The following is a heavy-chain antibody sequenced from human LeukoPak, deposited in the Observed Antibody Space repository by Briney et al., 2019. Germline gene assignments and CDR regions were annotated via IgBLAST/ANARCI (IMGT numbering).Heavy chain of an antibody. CDR3: TKVGTSGPTYSNGWYNCFDS. V-gene: IGHV3-30*18. D-gene: IGHD6-19*01. CDR2: MSYDGNTK. CDR1: GFTFSSYG. Sequence: PGGSLRLSCAASGFTFSSYGMHWVRQAPGKGLEWVAVMSYDGNTKYYADSVKGRFTISRDNSKNTLYLQMNSLRAEDTAVYYCTKVGTSGPTYSNGWYNCFDSWGQGTLVTVSS. J-gene: IGHJ5*01.